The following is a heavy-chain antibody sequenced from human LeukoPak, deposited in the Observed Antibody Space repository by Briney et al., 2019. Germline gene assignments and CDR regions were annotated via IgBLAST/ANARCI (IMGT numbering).Heavy chain of an antibody. J-gene: IGHJ4*02. CDR1: GFTFSSYG. Sequence: GRSLRLSCAASGFTFSSYGMHWVRQGPGKGLEWGAVIWYDGSNKYYADSVKGRFNIYRDNSKNTLYLQMNSLRAEDTAVYYCARVRDYYDSSGPDYWGQGTLVTVCS. CDR3: ARVRDYYDSSGPDY. CDR2: IWYDGSNK. V-gene: IGHV3-33*01. D-gene: IGHD3-22*01.